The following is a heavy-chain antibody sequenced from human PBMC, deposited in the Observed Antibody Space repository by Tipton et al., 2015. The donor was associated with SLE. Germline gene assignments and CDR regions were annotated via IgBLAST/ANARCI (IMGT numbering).Heavy chain of an antibody. CDR2: ISAYNGNR. CDR3: AIAVAGTFFFDY. J-gene: IGHJ4*02. V-gene: IGHV1-18*01. CDR1: GFTFTTYG. D-gene: IGHD6-19*01. Sequence: QLVQSEAEVKKPGASVKVSCKASGFTFTTYGITWVRQAPGQGLEWMGWISAYNGNRDYAQKLQGRVTMTTDTSTSTAYMELRSLRSEDTALYYCAIAVAGTFFFDYWGQGALVTVSS.